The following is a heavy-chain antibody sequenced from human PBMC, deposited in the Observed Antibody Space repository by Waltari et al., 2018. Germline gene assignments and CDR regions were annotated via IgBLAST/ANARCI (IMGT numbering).Heavy chain of an antibody. Sequence: QVQLVQSGAEVKKPGSSVRVCCKSSGGTFNTQPFSWVRQAPGQGLEWMGGIIPVLDRTVYAQKFQGRVTITADKSTSSAYMELSSLRSEDTAVYYCASDRITGIEYFLHWGQGTLVTV. J-gene: IGHJ1*01. CDR1: GGTFNTQP. D-gene: IGHD1-1*01. CDR2: IIPVLDRT. V-gene: IGHV1-69*04. CDR3: ASDRITGIEYFLH.